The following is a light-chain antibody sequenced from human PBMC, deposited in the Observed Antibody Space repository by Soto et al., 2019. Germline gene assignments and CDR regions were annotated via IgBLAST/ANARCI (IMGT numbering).Light chain of an antibody. CDR1: QSVSRN. V-gene: IGKV3-15*01. CDR2: EAS. Sequence: EIVMTQSPVTLSVSPGERASLSCRASQSVSRNLAWYQQRPGQAPRLLIYEASTRATGVPDRFSGSGYGRAFTLTISSLQPEDFAVYYCQRYNDWPYIFGQGTKLEIK. J-gene: IGKJ2*01. CDR3: QRYNDWPYI.